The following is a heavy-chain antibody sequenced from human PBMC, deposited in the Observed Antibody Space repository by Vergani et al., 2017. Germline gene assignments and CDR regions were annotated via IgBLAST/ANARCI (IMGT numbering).Heavy chain of an antibody. J-gene: IGHJ6*02. Sequence: LEESGGGSVKPGGSLRLSCAASGFKFSDHYMSWIRQAPGKGLEWVSHISPGASTVSYTDSVTGRFTVSRDNDNNSLTLDMTTLRVEDTAFYYGAKNPGISTTRHYYAMDVWGQGTTVTVSS. D-gene: IGHD1-1*01. V-gene: IGHV3-11*04. CDR3: AKNPGISTTRHYYAMDV. CDR1: GFKFSDHY. CDR2: ISPGASTV.